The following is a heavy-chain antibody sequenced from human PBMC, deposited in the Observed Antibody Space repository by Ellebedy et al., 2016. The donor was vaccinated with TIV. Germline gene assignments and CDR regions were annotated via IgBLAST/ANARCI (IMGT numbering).Heavy chain of an antibody. CDR2: ISSSSSTI. D-gene: IGHD5-18*01. CDR3: AKTRGYNYGYSDY. J-gene: IGHJ4*02. Sequence: GGSLRLSCAASGFTFSSYSMNWVRQAPGKGLVWVSYISSSSSTIDYADSVKGRFTISRDDAKNSLYLQMNTLRAEDTAVYYCAKTRGYNYGYSDYWGQGTLDTVSS. CDR1: GFTFSSYS. V-gene: IGHV3-48*04.